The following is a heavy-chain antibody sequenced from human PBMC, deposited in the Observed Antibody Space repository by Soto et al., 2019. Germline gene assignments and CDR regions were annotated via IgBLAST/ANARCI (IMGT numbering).Heavy chain of an antibody. Sequence: QVQLVQSGAEVKKPGSSVKVSCKASGGTFSSYTISWVRQAPGQGLEWMGRIIPILGIANYAQKFQGRVTITADKSTSTAYMELSSLRSEDTAVYYCARDRDDCSGGNCYSGWYFDLWGRGTLVTVSS. CDR3: ARDRDDCSGGNCYSGWYFDL. D-gene: IGHD2-15*01. CDR1: GGTFSSYT. J-gene: IGHJ2*01. CDR2: IIPILGIA. V-gene: IGHV1-69*08.